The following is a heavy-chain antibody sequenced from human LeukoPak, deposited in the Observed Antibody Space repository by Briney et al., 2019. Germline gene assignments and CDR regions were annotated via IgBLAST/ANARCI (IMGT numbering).Heavy chain of an antibody. J-gene: IGHJ5*02. V-gene: IGHV3-48*01. CDR1: GFTFSSYS. CDR2: ISSSSSTI. CDR3: ARAGALLRYFDWSINWFDP. Sequence: GGSLRLSCAASGFTFSSYSMNWVRQAPGKGLEWVSYISSSSSTIYYADSVKGRFTISRDNAKNSLYLQMNSLRAEDTAVYYCARAGALLRYFDWSINWFDPWGQGTLVTVSS. D-gene: IGHD3-9*01.